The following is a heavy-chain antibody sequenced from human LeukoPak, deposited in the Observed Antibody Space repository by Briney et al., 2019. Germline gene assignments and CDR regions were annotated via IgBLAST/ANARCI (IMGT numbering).Heavy chain of an antibody. CDR1: GGSFSGYC. D-gene: IGHD3-22*01. Sequence: PSETLSLTCAVYGGSFSGYCWSWLRQPPGKGLEWIGEINHSGSTNYNPSLKSRVTISVDTSKNQFSLKLSSVTAADTAVYYCARVPGFLYYYDSSGYRYYYMDVWGKGTTVTVSS. V-gene: IGHV4-34*01. CDR2: INHSGST. J-gene: IGHJ6*03. CDR3: ARVPGFLYYYDSSGYRYYYMDV.